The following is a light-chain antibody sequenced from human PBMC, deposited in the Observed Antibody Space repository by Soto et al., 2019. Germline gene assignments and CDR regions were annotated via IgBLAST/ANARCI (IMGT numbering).Light chain of an antibody. V-gene: IGKV3-20*01. Sequence: EIVLTQSPGTLSLSRGERATLSCRASQSVSSSYLAWYQEKPGQAPRLLIYGASSRATGIPDRFSGSGSGTDFTLTISRLEPEDSAVYYCQQYGSSPSWTFGQGTKVEIK. CDR3: QQYGSSPSWT. CDR2: GAS. J-gene: IGKJ1*01. CDR1: QSVSSSY.